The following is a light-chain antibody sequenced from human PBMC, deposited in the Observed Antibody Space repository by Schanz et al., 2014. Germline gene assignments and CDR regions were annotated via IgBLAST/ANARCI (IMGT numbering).Light chain of an antibody. V-gene: IGLV2-8*01. J-gene: IGLJ3*02. CDR3: SSYVGSNNWV. CDR1: SSDIGGRAY. Sequence: QSALTQPPSASGSPGQSVTISCTGTSSDIGGRAYVSWYQQRPGKAPQLILYDVNSRPSGVSNRFSGSKSGNTASLTVSGLQAEDEADYYCSSYVGSNNWVFGGGTKLTVL. CDR2: DVN.